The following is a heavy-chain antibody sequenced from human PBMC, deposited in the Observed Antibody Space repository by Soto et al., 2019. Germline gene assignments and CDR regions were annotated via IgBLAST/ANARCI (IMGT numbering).Heavy chain of an antibody. CDR3: TTDWVGYYDSSGYQYVAEYLQL. D-gene: IGHD3-22*01. CDR2: IKSKTDGGTT. CDR1: GFTYSKAC. Sequence: PGGSLRLSCAASGFTYSKACMSWVRQASGKEIEWVGRIKSKTDGGTTDYAAPVKGRFTISIDDSKNTLYLQMNNLKTEDTAVYYCTTDWVGYYDSSGYQYVAEYLQLWGQATLVTVS. J-gene: IGHJ1*01. V-gene: IGHV3-15*01.